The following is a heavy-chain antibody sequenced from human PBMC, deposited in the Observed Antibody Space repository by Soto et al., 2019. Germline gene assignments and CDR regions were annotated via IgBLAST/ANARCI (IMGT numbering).Heavy chain of an antibody. CDR2: IIPIFGTA. V-gene: IGHV1-69*06. D-gene: IGHD2-2*01. Sequence: SVKVSCKASGGTFSSYAISWVRQAPGQGLEWMGGIIPIFGTANYAQKFQGRVTITADKSTSTAYMELSSLRSEDTAVYYRARGRFVVVPAAVAYYYYGMDVWGQGTTVTVSS. CDR1: GGTFSSYA. CDR3: ARGRFVVVPAAVAYYYYGMDV. J-gene: IGHJ6*02.